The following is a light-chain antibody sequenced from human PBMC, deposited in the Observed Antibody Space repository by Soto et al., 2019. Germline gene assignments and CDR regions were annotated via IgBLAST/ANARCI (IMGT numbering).Light chain of an antibody. CDR2: AAS. V-gene: IGKV1-5*01. J-gene: IGKJ1*01. CDR1: QTISSW. Sequence: DIQMTQSPSTLSGSVGDRVTITCRASQTISSWLAWYQQKPGKAPKLLIYAASTLQSGVPSRFSGSGSGTDFTLTISCLRSEDFATYYCQQYYSYPRTFGQGTKVDI. CDR3: QQYYSYPRT.